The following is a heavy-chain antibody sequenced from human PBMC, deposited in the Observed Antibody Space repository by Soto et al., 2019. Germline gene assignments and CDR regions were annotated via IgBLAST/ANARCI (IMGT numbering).Heavy chain of an antibody. CDR2: MCYGGST. D-gene: IGHD1-26*01. Sequence: SGTPYLPLTVFCCPILNISDLLGSIRQTPGKGLEWIGNMCYGGSTYYNPSLKSRVTISVDTSKNQISLKLSSVTAADTVVYYCARQDNSAIYQSFDCWGQGTLVTVSS. CDR1: CCPILNISDL. V-gene: IGHV4-39*01. J-gene: IGHJ4*02. CDR3: ARQDNSAIYQSFDC.